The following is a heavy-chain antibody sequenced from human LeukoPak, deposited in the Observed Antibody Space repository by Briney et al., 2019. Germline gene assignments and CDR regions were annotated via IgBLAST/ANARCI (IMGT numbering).Heavy chain of an antibody. V-gene: IGHV3-23*01. D-gene: IGHD4-23*01. J-gene: IGHJ4*02. CDR3: SRDYGGSSPFDY. CDR1: GFTFSSYG. Sequence: PGGSLRLSCAASGFTFSSYGMSWVRQAPGKGLEWVASISGSGGSTNYADSVKGRFTISRDNSKNSLYLHMNSLRAEDTAVYYCSRDYGGSSPFDYWGQGTLVTVSS. CDR2: ISGSGGST.